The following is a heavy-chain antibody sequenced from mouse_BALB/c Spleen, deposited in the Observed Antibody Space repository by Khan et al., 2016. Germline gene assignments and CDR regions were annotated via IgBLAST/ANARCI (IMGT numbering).Heavy chain of an antibody. V-gene: IGHV1-66*01. Sequence: VQLQESGPELVRPGASVKISCKASGYSFTSYYIHWVKQRPGQGLEWIGWIFPGSGNTKYNENFKGKATLTADTSSSTAYMQLSSLTSEDSAVYFCARGLRPAWFAYWGQGTLVTVSA. J-gene: IGHJ3*01. CDR1: GYSFTSYY. D-gene: IGHD1-1*01. CDR2: IFPGSGNT. CDR3: ARGLRPAWFAY.